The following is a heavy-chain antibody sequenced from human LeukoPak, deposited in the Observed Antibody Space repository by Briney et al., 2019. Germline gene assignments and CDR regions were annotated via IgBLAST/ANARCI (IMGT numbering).Heavy chain of an antibody. Sequence: RGSLRLSCAASGFIFKNYGMHWARQAPGKGLEWLAFIEYNGATKDYADSVEGRFTISRDNAKNTLYLQMNSLRAEDTAVYYCARSSGGGFDYWGQGTLVSVSS. CDR1: GFIFKNYG. V-gene: IGHV3-33*05. CDR2: IEYNGATK. J-gene: IGHJ4*02. CDR3: ARSSGGGFDY. D-gene: IGHD1-14*01.